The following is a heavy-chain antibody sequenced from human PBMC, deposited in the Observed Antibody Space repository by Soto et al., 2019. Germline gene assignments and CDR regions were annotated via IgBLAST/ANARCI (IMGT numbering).Heavy chain of an antibody. V-gene: IGHV4-59*08. CDR2: IYYSGST. D-gene: IGHD3-10*01. CDR1: GGSISSYY. J-gene: IGHJ6*02. CDR3: ARHRYYYGSGSYLRYYYGMDV. Sequence: LETLSLTSTVSGGSISSYYWSWIRQPPGKGLEWIGYIYYSGSTNYNPSLKSRVTISVDTSKNQFSLKLSSVTAADTAVYYCARHRYYYGSGSYLRYYYGMDVWGQGTTVTVSS.